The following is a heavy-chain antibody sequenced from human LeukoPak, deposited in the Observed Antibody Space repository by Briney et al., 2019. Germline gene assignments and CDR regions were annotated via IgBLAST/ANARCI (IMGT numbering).Heavy chain of an antibody. CDR2: ISAYNGNT. Sequence: ASVKISCKASGYTFTSYGISWVRQAPGQGLEWMGWISAYNGNTNYAQKPQGRVTMTTDTSTSTAYMELRSLRSGDTAVYYCARGIPGYSSGWYLTDYWGQGTLVTVSS. D-gene: IGHD6-19*01. CDR3: ARGIPGYSSGWYLTDY. J-gene: IGHJ4*02. CDR1: GYTFTSYG. V-gene: IGHV1-18*01.